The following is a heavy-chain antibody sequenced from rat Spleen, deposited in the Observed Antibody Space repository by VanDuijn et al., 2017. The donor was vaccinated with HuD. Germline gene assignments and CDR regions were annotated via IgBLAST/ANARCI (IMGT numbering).Heavy chain of an antibody. D-gene: IGHD1-5*01. CDR2: ISPSGVGT. V-gene: IGHV5-25*01. CDR1: GFTFSDYN. Sequence: EVQLVESDGGLVQPGRSLKLSCAASGFTFSDYNMAWVRQAPKKGLEWVASISPSGVGTYYRDSMKGRFTISRDNAKSTLYLQMDSLRSEDTATYYCARRGYRYNYFDYWGQGVMVTVSS. J-gene: IGHJ2*01. CDR3: ARRGYRYNYFDY.